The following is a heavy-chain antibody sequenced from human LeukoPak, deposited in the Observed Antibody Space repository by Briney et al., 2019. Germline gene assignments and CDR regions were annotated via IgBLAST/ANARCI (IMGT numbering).Heavy chain of an antibody. J-gene: IGHJ4*02. CDR3: ARWGSSCPFDY. D-gene: IGHD6-13*01. V-gene: IGHV3-21*01. CDR2: ISSSSSYI. Sequence: PGGSLGLSVAASGFTFSSNSMNWFGKAQGKGLDWVSSISSSSSYIYYADSVKGRFTISRDNAKNSLYLQMNSLRAEDTAVYYCARWGSSCPFDYWGQGTLVTVSS. CDR1: GFTFSSNS.